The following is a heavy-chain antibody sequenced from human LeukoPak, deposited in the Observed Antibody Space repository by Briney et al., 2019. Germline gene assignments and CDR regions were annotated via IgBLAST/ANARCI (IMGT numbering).Heavy chain of an antibody. J-gene: IGHJ5*02. CDR3: TSPSGRGVQNWFDP. D-gene: IGHD3-10*01. CDR2: IRSKANSYAT. CDR1: GFTFSGSA. V-gene: IGHV3-73*01. Sequence: GGSLRLSCAASGFTFSGSAMHWVRQASGKGLEWVGRIRSKANSYATAYAASVKGRFTISRDDSKNTAYLQMNSLKTEDTARYYCTSPSGRGVQNWFDPWGQGTLVTVSS.